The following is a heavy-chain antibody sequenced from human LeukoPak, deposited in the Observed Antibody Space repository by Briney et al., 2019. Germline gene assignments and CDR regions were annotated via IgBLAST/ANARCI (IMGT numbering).Heavy chain of an antibody. CDR1: GFTFSSYA. D-gene: IGHD6-13*01. J-gene: IGHJ4*02. CDR2: ISGSGGST. V-gene: IGHV3-23*01. Sequence: PGGSLRLSCAASGFTFSSYAMSWVRQAPGKGLEWVSAISGSGGSTYYADSVKGRFTISGDNSKNTLYLQMNSLRAEDTAMYYCARDSAGNDYWGQGTLVTVSS. CDR3: ARDSAGNDY.